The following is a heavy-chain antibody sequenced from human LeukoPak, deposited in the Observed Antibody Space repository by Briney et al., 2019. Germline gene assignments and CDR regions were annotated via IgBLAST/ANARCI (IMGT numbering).Heavy chain of an antibody. CDR3: ARAYGEYYYYYYMDV. V-gene: IGHV1-18*01. Sequence: ASVKVSCKASGYTFTSYGISWVRQAPGQGLEWMGWISAYNGNTNYAQKLQGRVTMTTDTSTSTAYMELRSLRSDDTAVYYCARAYGEYYYYYYMDVWGKGTTVTVSS. CDR2: ISAYNGNT. CDR1: GYTFTSYG. D-gene: IGHD4-17*01. J-gene: IGHJ6*03.